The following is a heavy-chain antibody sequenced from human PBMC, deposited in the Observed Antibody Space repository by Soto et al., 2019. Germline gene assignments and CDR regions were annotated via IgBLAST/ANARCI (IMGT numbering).Heavy chain of an antibody. V-gene: IGHV3-21*01. CDR1: GFTFSSYS. D-gene: IGHD3-3*01. Sequence: PGGSLRLSCAASGFTFSSYSMNWVRQAPGKGLEWVSSISSSSSYIYYADSVKGRFTISRDNAKNSLYLQMNSLRAEDTAVYYCARDAPAKISNTIFGGTPPPHASDIWGQGTMVTVSS. CDR3: ARDAPAKISNTIFGGTPPPHASDI. CDR2: ISSSSSYI. J-gene: IGHJ3*02.